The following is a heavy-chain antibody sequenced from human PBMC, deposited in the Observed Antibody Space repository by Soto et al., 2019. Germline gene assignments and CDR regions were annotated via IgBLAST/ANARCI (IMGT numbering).Heavy chain of an antibody. D-gene: IGHD6-6*01. V-gene: IGHV1-69*18. Sequence: QVQLVQSGSEVRRPGSSVKVSCKASGGSFSNSAIAWVRQAPGQGLEWLGMIIPIFTTTNYAQKFKDRLTITADGSTSTAAMELSGLKSEDTAVYLCARPSGLLGQFSALVAYGGQGTLVTVSS. CDR3: ARPSGLLGQFSALVAY. CDR2: IIPIFTTT. J-gene: IGHJ4*02. CDR1: GGSFSNSA.